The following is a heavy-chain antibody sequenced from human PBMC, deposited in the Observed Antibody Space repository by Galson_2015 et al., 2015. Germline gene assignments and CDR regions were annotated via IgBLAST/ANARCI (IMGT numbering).Heavy chain of an antibody. CDR3: ARELYYYDSSGSDDY. J-gene: IGHJ4*02. Sequence: SLRLSCAASGFTFSSYEMNWVRQAPGKGLEWVSYISSSGSTIYYADSVKGRFTISRDNAKNSLYLQMNSLRAEDTAVYYCARELYYYDSSGSDDYWGQGTLVTVSS. CDR1: GFTFSSYE. D-gene: IGHD3-22*01. V-gene: IGHV3-48*03. CDR2: ISSSGSTI.